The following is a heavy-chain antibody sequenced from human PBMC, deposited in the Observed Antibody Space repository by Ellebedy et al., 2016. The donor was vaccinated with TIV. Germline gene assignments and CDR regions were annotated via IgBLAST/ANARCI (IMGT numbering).Heavy chain of an antibody. CDR2: FSQSGST. Sequence: MPSETLSLPCTVSGGSISSSSYFWSWIRQPPGKGLEWIGSFSQSGSTYYTPSLTSRVTISVDTSKNQFSLKLSSVTAADTAIFYRARHSTVTTIGTWGQGALVTVSS. V-gene: IGHV4-39*01. D-gene: IGHD4-17*01. CDR1: GGSISSSSYF. J-gene: IGHJ5*02. CDR3: ARHSTVTTIGT.